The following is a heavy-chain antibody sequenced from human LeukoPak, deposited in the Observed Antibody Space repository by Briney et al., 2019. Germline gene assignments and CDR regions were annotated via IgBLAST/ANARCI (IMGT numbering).Heavy chain of an antibody. J-gene: IGHJ4*02. CDR1: GFTATSSY. V-gene: IGHV3-53*01. D-gene: IGHD3-10*01. CDR3: ARGVPFHY. Sequence: GGSLRLSCAAPGFTATSSYISWVRQALEKGLELVSVIYSGGSTYYADSVKGRFTISRDNSKNTLYLQMNSLRAEDTAVYYCARGVPFHYWGQGTLVTVSS. CDR2: IYSGGST.